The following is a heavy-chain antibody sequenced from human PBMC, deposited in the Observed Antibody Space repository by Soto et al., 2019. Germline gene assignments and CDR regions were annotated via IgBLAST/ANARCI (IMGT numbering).Heavy chain of an antibody. Sequence: PGESLKISFQASGYRFTSYWIAWVRQMPGKGLEWVGIIYPGDSDIKYSPSFQGQVTISADRSNSTAYLQWRSLRASDTAMYFCARHFDSSGYYPDYWGQGTQVTVSS. V-gene: IGHV5-51*01. CDR1: GYRFTSYW. CDR2: IYPGDSDI. CDR3: ARHFDSSGYYPDY. J-gene: IGHJ4*02. D-gene: IGHD3-22*01.